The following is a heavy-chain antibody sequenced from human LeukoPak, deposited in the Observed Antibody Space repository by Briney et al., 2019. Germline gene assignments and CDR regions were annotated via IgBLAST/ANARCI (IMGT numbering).Heavy chain of an antibody. D-gene: IGHD2-15*01. J-gene: IGHJ3*02. Sequence: GGSLRLSCAASGFTFSSYEMNWVRQAPGRGLEWVSYISDSGSTIYYADSVKGRFTSSRDNAKNSLYLQMNSLRAEDTAVYYCARHCSGGVVAFDTWGQGTMVTVSS. CDR2: ISDSGSTI. V-gene: IGHV3-48*03. CDR1: GFTFSSYE. CDR3: ARHCSGGVVAFDT.